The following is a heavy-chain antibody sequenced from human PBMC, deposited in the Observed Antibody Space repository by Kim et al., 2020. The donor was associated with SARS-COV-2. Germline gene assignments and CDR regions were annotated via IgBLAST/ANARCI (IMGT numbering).Heavy chain of an antibody. D-gene: IGHD2-2*01. Sequence: KGRFTISRDNAKNSLYLQMNSLRAEDTAVYYCARPHCSSTSCKYYYGMDVWGQGTTVTVSS. V-gene: IGHV3-48*03. CDR3: ARPHCSSTSCKYYYGMDV. J-gene: IGHJ6*02.